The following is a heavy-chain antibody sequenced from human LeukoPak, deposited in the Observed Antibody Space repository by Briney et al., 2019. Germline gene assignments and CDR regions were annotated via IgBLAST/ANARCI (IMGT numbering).Heavy chain of an antibody. D-gene: IGHD5-18*01. CDR1: GGSLSSHY. Sequence: SETLSLTCTVPGGSLSSHYWSWIRGPPGKGLERIGYMYDSVRTKDNPSLKSRVTLSADTSKNQFSLRLSSVTAADTTVYYCATIKRGNIYGYFDFWGQGILVTVSS. J-gene: IGHJ4*02. V-gene: IGHV4-59*11. CDR3: ATIKRGNIYGYFDF. CDR2: MYDSVRT.